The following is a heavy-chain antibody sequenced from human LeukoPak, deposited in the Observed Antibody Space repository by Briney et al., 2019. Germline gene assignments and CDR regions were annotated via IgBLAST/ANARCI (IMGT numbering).Heavy chain of an antibody. CDR2: IKQDGSKK. J-gene: IGHJ4*02. V-gene: IGHV3-7*01. CDR3: ARWSPQSYGKYYLDS. CDR1: GLTFSRYW. Sequence: SGGSLRLSCAASGLTFSRYWMSWVRQAPGKGLEWVASIKQDGSKKYYVDSVKGRFTISRDNARNSLYLQMNSLSAEDTAVYYCARWSPQSYGKYYLDSWGQGTLVTVSS. D-gene: IGHD1-26*01.